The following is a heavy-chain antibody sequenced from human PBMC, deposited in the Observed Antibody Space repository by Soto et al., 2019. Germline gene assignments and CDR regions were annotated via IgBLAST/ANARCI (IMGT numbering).Heavy chain of an antibody. J-gene: IGHJ6*02. Sequence: ASVKVSCKASGYTFTSYYMHWVRQAPGQGLEWMGIINSSGGSTSYAQKFQGRVTMTRDTSTSTVYMELSSLRSEDTAVYYCARETSQNVYSHYGMDVWGQGTTVTVSS. V-gene: IGHV1-46*01. CDR2: INSSGGST. CDR3: ARETSQNVYSHYGMDV. CDR1: GYTFTSYY.